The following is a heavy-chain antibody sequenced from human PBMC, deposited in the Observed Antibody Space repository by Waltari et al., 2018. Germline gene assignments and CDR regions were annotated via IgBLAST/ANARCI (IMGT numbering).Heavy chain of an antibody. CDR3: ARDCITMIAQGDDAFDI. CDR1: GGSISSGDYY. Sequence: QVQLQESGPGLVKPSQTLSLTCTVSGGSISSGDYYWSWIRQPPGKGLEWIGYNYYSGSTYYNPSLKSRVTISVDTSKNQFSLKLSSVTAADTAVYYCARDCITMIAQGDDAFDIWGQGTMVTVSS. D-gene: IGHD3-22*01. J-gene: IGHJ3*02. CDR2: NYYSGST. V-gene: IGHV4-30-4*08.